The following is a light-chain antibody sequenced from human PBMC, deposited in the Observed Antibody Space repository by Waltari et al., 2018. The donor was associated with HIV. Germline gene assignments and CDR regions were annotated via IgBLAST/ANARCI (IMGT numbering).Light chain of an antibody. J-gene: IGKJ4*02. V-gene: IGKV1-5*03. CDR2: QAS. CDR3: QQYKSYPLT. CDR1: QSISDW. Sequence: DTQMTQSPSTLSASVGDRVNITCRASQSISDWLGWYQQKPGRAPNLLIYQASKLKSGVPSRFSGGASGTEFTLTISGLQPEDFATYFCQQYKSYPLTFGRGTEVEIK.